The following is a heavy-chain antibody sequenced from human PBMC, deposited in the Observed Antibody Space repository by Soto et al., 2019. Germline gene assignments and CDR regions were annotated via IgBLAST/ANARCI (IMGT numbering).Heavy chain of an antibody. CDR1: GFTFSGSA. V-gene: IGHV3-73*01. CDR3: TRQTYDFWSGIDAFDI. D-gene: IGHD3-3*01. Sequence: GGSLRLSCAASGFTFSGSAMHWVRQASGKGLEWVGRIRSKANSYATAYAASVKGRFTISRDDSKNTAYLQMNSLKTEDTAVYYCTRQTYDFWSGIDAFDIWGQGTMVTVSS. CDR2: IRSKANSYAT. J-gene: IGHJ3*02.